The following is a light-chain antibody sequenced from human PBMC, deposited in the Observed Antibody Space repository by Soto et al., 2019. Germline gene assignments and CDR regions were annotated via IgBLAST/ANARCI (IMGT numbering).Light chain of an antibody. CDR1: SSNIGSHI. CDR2: SSN. Sequence: QSVLTQPPSASGTPGQGVTISCSGSSSNIGSHIVNWYQHLPGTAPKLLIYSSNQRPSGVPDRFSGSKSGTSASLAISGLQSEDEADYYCATWDDSLNRVLFGGGTKLTVL. CDR3: ATWDDSLNRVL. V-gene: IGLV1-44*01. J-gene: IGLJ2*01.